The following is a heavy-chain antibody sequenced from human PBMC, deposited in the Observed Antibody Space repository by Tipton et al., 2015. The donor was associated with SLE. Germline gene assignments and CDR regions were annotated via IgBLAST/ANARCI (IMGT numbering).Heavy chain of an antibody. CDR1: GFSFSSYG. CDR2: IRNDGTNK. J-gene: IGHJ4*02. CDR3: AKDGGQQLVS. V-gene: IGHV3-30*02. Sequence: GSLRLSCAVSGFSFSSYGIHWVRQAPGKGLEWVPHIRNDGTNKYYSNSVRGRFTISRDSSKNTMYLQMKSLRAEDTAVYYCAKDGGQQLVSWGQGTLVTVSS. D-gene: IGHD6-13*01.